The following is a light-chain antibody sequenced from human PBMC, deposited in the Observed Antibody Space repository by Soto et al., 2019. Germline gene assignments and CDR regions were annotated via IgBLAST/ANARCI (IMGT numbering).Light chain of an antibody. CDR3: QQYGSSPLT. CDR2: LTP. V-gene: IGKV3D-11*03. CDR1: QAVNTR. J-gene: IGKJ4*01. Sequence: EIVLTQSPATLSSFPGDRVTVPCRASQAVNTRLAWYQHKPGQAPRLLIYLTPNRAAGIPARFSGSGSGTDFTLTISSLEPEDFAVYYCQQYGSSPLTFGGGTKVDIK.